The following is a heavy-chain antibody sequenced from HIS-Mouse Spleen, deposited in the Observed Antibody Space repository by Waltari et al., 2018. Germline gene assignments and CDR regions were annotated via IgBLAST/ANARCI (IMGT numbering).Heavy chain of an antibody. CDR3: ARVTLAGGFDP. Sequence: QVQLVESGGRVVQPGRSLRLSCRAAGFTVSSYVMPWVRQAPGKGLEWVDVIWYDGSKNYYEDSVKGRFTISRDNYKNTLYLQMNSLRAEDTAVYYCARVTLAGGFDPWGQGTLVTVSS. CDR2: IWYDGSKN. D-gene: IGHD3-16*01. CDR1: GFTVSSYV. V-gene: IGHV3-33*01. J-gene: IGHJ5*02.